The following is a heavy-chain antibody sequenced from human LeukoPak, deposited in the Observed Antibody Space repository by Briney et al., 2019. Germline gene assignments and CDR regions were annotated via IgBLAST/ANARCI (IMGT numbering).Heavy chain of an antibody. J-gene: IGHJ3*02. V-gene: IGHV1-18*01. D-gene: IGHD3-22*01. CDR1: GYTFTSYG. CDR3: ARQYDNYYDSSAAFDI. Sequence: GASVKVSCKASGYTFTSYGISWVRQAPGQGLEWMGWISAYNGNTNYAQKLQGRVTMTTDTSTSTAYMELRSLRSDDTAVYYCARQYDNYYDSSAAFDIWGQGTMVTVSS. CDR2: ISAYNGNT.